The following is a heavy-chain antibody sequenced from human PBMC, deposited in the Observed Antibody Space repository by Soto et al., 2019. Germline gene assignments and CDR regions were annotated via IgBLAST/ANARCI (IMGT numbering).Heavy chain of an antibody. CDR1: GYTFTSYG. CDR3: ARELATVTLDAFDI. J-gene: IGHJ3*02. CDR2: ISAYNGNT. V-gene: IGHV1-18*01. Sequence: GASVKVSCKASGYTFTSYGISWVRQAPGQGLEWMGWISAYNGNTNYAQKLQGRVTMTTDTSTSTAYMELRSLRSDDTAVYFCARELATVTLDAFDIWGQGTMVTVSS. D-gene: IGHD4-4*01.